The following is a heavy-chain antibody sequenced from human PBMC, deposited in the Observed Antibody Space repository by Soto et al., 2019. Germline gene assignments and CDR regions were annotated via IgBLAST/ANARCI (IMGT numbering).Heavy chain of an antibody. CDR1: GFTLSAYW. J-gene: IGHJ3*02. D-gene: IGHD6-13*01. CDR2: INRDGSKE. CDR3: ARDVSPGSSSLYLDAFDI. V-gene: IGHV3-7*05. Sequence: EVQLEESGGDLVQPGGSLRLSCAASGFTLSAYWMTWVRQAPGKGLEWVANINRDGSKESYLDSVRGRFTISRDNVGNSLYLQMDSLRADDTALYDCARDVSPGSSSLYLDAFDIWGQGTMVTVSS.